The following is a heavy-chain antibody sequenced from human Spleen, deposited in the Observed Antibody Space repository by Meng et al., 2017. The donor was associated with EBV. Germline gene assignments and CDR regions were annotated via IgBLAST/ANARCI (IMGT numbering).Heavy chain of an antibody. D-gene: IGHD3-9*01. CDR3: ARDGDTGYYFDF. CDR2: MYDSGRT. V-gene: IGHV4-61*01. Sequence: QVRLQESGTAPVKPSDTLSLPGAVSGGSVPSDSDNYYWSWIRQPPGKGLEWIGYMYDSGRTNCNPSLKSRVTISVDKSKNQFSLRLSSVTAADTAVYYCARDGDTGYYFDFWGRGILVTVSS. CDR1: GGSVPSDSDNYY. J-gene: IGHJ4*02.